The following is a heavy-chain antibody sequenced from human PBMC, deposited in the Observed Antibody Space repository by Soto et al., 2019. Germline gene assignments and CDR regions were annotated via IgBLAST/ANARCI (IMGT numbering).Heavy chain of an antibody. V-gene: IGHV3-7*01. CDR3: ARDDYNWARDY. J-gene: IGHJ4*02. CDR1: GFNFSSHW. Sequence: EVQLVESGGGLVQPGGSLRLSCAASGFNFSSHWMSWDRQAPGKGLEWVANIKHDGSETYYVDSVKGRFTISRDNAKNSLYLQMHSLRAEDTAVYYCARDDYNWARDYWGQGTLVTVSS. CDR2: IKHDGSET. D-gene: IGHD4-4*01.